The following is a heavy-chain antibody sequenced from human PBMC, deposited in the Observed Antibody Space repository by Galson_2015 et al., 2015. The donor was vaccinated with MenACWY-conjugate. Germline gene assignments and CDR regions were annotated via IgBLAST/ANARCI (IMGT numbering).Heavy chain of an antibody. J-gene: IGHJ6*02. Sequence: QSGAEVKKPEESLKISCKASGYIFTTYWIAWVRQMPGKGLEWMGLISPGDSNTRYSPSFQGQVTISADKSISTAYLQWSSLKASDTAMYYCARHPPGGRGMDVWGQGTPVTVSS. V-gene: IGHV5-51*01. CDR3: ARHPPGGRGMDV. CDR1: GYIFTTYW. CDR2: ISPGDSNT. D-gene: IGHD1-26*01.